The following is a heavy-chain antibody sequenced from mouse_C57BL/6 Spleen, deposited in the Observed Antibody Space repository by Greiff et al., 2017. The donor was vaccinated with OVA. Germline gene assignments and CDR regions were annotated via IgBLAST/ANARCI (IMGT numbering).Heavy chain of an antibody. CDR2: IDPNSGGT. D-gene: IGHD3-1*01. V-gene: IGHV1-72*01. CDR1: GYTFTSYW. Sequence: QVQLQQPGTELVKPGASVKLSCKASGYTFTSYWMHWVKQRPGQGLEWIGRIDPNSGGTKYNEKFKSKATLTVDKPSSTAYMQLSSLTSEDSAVYYCARSGVLGYFDVWGTGTTVTVSS. J-gene: IGHJ1*03. CDR3: ARSGVLGYFDV.